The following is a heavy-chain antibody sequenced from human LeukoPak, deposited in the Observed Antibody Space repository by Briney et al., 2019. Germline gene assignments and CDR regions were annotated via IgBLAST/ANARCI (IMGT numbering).Heavy chain of an antibody. J-gene: IGHJ4*02. CDR1: GFTFSSYW. Sequence: GGSLRLSCAASGFTFSSYWMSWVRQAPGKGLEWVANIKQDGSEKYYVDSVKGRFTISRDNAKNSLYLQMNSLRAEDTVVYYCARAHRGGILTGYHPMYYFDYWGQGTLVTVSS. V-gene: IGHV3-7*01. CDR2: IKQDGSEK. CDR3: ARAHRGGILTGYHPMYYFDY. D-gene: IGHD3-9*01.